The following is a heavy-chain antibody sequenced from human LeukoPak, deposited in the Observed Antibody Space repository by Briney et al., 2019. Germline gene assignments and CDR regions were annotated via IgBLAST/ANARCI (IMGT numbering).Heavy chain of an antibody. J-gene: IGHJ6*04. V-gene: IGHV3-30*18. CDR3: AELGITMVGGV. CDR2: ISSDESKK. Sequence: GRSLRLSCAASGFTFTTYGMHWVRQAPGQGLEWVAGISSDESKKYYEDSLKGRLTISRDNAKNSLYLQMNSLRAEDTAVYYCAELGITMVGGVWGKGTTVTISS. D-gene: IGHD3-10*02. CDR1: GFTFTTYG.